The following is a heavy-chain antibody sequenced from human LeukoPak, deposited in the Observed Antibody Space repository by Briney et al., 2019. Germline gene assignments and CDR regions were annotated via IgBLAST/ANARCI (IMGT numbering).Heavy chain of an antibody. Sequence: GGSLRLSCAASGFTFSSYWMSWVRQAPGKGLEWVANIKKDGSEKYYVDSVKGRFTISRDNAKTSLYLQMNSLRAEDTAAYYCASQKMMGNAFDIWGQGTMVTVSS. V-gene: IGHV3-7*03. CDR3: ASQKMMGNAFDI. CDR1: GFTFSSYW. CDR2: IKKDGSEK. J-gene: IGHJ3*02. D-gene: IGHD1-26*01.